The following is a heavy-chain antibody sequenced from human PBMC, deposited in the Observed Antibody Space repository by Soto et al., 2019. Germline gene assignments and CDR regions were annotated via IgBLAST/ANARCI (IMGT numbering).Heavy chain of an antibody. J-gene: IGHJ4*02. CDR2: IYYSGST. D-gene: IGHD3-10*01. Sequence: PSETLSLTCTFSGGSVISGSYYCSWIWQPPAKALEWIGYIYYSGSTNYNPSLKSRVTISVDTSKNEFSLKLSSVNAADTSVYYCARDGALGGSGSYYPGYWGQGTLVTVSS. CDR1: GGSVISGSYY. V-gene: IGHV4-61*01. CDR3: ARDGALGGSGSYYPGY.